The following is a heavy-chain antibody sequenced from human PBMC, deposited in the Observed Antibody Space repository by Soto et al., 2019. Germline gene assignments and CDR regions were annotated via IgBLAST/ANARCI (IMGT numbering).Heavy chain of an antibody. CDR3: QSSSSGTDFDY. J-gene: IGHJ4*02. V-gene: IGHV1-2*04. CDR2: INPNSGGT. D-gene: IGHD6-6*01. CDR1: GYTFKDFY. Sequence: ASVKVSCEASGYTFKDFYIHWVRQAPGQGLEWMGWINPNSGGTNYAQKFQGWVTMTRDTSISTAYMELSRLKSDDTAVYYCQSSSSGTDFDYWGQGTLVTVSS.